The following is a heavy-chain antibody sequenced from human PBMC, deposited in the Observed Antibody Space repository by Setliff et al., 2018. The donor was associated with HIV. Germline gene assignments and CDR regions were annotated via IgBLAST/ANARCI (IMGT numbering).Heavy chain of an antibody. CDR2: INAGDDNT. CDR1: GYTFSTNA. D-gene: IGHD6-13*01. V-gene: IGHV1-3*01. CDR3: ATLSSNWHLDY. Sequence: ASVKVSCKAFGYTFSTNAIHWVRQAPGQRLEWMGYINAGDDNTRYSEKFQGRVTITRDTSANTAYMELNSLRAEDTAVYYCATLSSNWHLDYWGQGTLVTVSS. J-gene: IGHJ4*02.